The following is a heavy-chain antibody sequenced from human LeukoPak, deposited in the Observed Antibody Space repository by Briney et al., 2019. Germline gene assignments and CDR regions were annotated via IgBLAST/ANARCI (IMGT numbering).Heavy chain of an antibody. CDR3: ARRTYSSGWTLDY. Sequence: GGSLRLSCAASGFTFSSYVMHWVRQAPGKGLEWVAIISYDGSNEYYTDSVKGRFTISRDNSKNTLYLQMNSLRAEDTAVYYCARRTYSSGWTLDYWGQGTLVTVSS. CDR2: ISYDGSNE. D-gene: IGHD6-19*01. V-gene: IGHV3-30*04. CDR1: GFTFSSYV. J-gene: IGHJ4*02.